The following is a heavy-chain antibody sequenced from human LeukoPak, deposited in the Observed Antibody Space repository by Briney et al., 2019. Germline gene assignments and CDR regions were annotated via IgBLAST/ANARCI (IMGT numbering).Heavy chain of an antibody. CDR1: GGSISSSSYY. CDR3: ARDLGYCSGGSCYPELIDI. D-gene: IGHD2-15*01. CDR2: IYYSGST. Sequence: SETLSLTCTVSGGSISSSSYYWGWIRQPPGKGLEWIGSIYYSGSTYYNPSLKSRVTISVDTSKNQFSLKLSSVTAADTAVYYCARDLGYCSGGSCYPELIDIWGQGTMVTVSS. V-gene: IGHV4-39*07. J-gene: IGHJ3*02.